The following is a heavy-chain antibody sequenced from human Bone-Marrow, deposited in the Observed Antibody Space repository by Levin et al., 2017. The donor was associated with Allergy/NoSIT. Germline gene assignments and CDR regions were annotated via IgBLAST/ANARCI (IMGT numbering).Heavy chain of an antibody. CDR3: ARLFDGFNM. V-gene: IGHV1-69*01. CDR1: GGTFSNYA. CDR2: IIPIFETS. Sequence: KISCKASGGTFSNYAVSWVRQAPGQGLEWMGGIIPIFETSNYAQKFQGRLTITADESTRTVYMELSSLSSEDTALYYCARLFDGFNMWGQGTLITVSS. D-gene: IGHD2-21*01. J-gene: IGHJ3*02.